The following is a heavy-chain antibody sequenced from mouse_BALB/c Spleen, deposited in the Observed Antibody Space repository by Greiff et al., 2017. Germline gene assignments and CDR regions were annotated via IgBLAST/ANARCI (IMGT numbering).Heavy chain of an antibody. Sequence: EVKLQESGPDLVKPSQSLSLTCTVTGYSITSGYSWHWIRQFPGNRLEWMGYIHYSGSTNYNPSLKSRISITRDTSKNQFFLQLNSVTTEDTATYYCARSPLITTVVATGAMDYWGQGTSVTVSS. CDR3: ARSPLITTVVATGAMDY. V-gene: IGHV3-1*02. J-gene: IGHJ4*01. CDR2: IHYSGST. D-gene: IGHD1-1*01. CDR1: GYSITSGYS.